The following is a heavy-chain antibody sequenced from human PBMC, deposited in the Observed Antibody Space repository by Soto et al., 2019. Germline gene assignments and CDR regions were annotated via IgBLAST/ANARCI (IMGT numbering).Heavy chain of an antibody. CDR2: VSYDGSKD. J-gene: IGHJ6*02. CDR1: GFTFNSYA. CDR3: VRENYYYGMDV. V-gene: IGHV3-30*03. Sequence: PGGSLRLSCAASGFTFNSYAMHWVRQAPGKGLEWVSVVSYDGSKDSYADSVKGRFTISRDNSKNTLSLQMNSLRAEDTAVYYCVRENYYYGMDVWGQGTTVTVSS.